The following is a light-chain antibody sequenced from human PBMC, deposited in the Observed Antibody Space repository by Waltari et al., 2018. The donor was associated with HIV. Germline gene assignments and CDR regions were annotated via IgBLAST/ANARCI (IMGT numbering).Light chain of an antibody. CDR2: EVS. CDR3: CSYAGSSSVV. J-gene: IGLJ2*01. V-gene: IGLV2-23*02. Sequence: QSALTQPASVSGSPGQSITIPCTGTSSDVGSYNLVSWYQQHPGKAPKFMIYEVSKRPSVVSNRFSGSKSGNTASLTIAGLQAEDEADYYCCSYAGSSSVVFGGGTKLTVL. CDR1: SSDVGSYNL.